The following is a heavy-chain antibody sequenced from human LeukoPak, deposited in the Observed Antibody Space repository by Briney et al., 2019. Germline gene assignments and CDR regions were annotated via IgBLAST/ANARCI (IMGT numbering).Heavy chain of an antibody. D-gene: IGHD3-10*01. J-gene: IGHJ4*02. CDR2: IHSGGTT. CDR3: ARDGYHGSGSLFDY. V-gene: IGHV3-53*01. CDR1: GFTVSTNY. Sequence: GGSLRLSCAASGFTVSTNYMSWVRQAPGKGLEWVSVIHSGGTTYYADSVKGRFTVSRDNSKNTLYLQMNSLRVEDTAVYYCARDGYHGSGSLFDYWGKGTLVTVSS.